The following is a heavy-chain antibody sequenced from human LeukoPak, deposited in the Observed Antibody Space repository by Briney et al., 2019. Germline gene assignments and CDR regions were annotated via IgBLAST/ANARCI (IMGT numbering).Heavy chain of an antibody. CDR2: INHSGST. V-gene: IGHV4-34*01. Sequence: PSETLSLTCAVYGGSFSNYYWTWIRQPPGKGLEWIGEINHSGSTNYNPSLKSRVTISVDTSKNQFSLNLSSVTAADTAVYYCARGLAAAGTGGFDPWGQGTLVTVSS. CDR3: ARGLAAAGTGGFDP. D-gene: IGHD6-13*01. J-gene: IGHJ5*02. CDR1: GGSFSNYY.